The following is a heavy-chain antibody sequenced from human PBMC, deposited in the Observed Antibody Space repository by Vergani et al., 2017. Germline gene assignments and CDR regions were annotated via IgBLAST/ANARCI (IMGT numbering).Heavy chain of an antibody. Sequence: EVQLVQSGADVKKPGESLKISCQISGYSFTNYWIGWVRQMPGKGLEWMGIIHPADSDTRYSPSFQGQVTISVDKSISTADLQRSSLRASDSAMYYCARLYGRDSSGSKYFDYWGQGTLVTVSS. J-gene: IGHJ4*02. CDR3: ARLYGRDSSGSKYFDY. CDR2: IHPADSDT. V-gene: IGHV5-51*01. CDR1: GYSFTNYW. D-gene: IGHD3-22*01.